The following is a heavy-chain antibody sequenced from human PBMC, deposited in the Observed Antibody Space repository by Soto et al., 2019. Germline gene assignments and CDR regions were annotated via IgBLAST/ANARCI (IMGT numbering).Heavy chain of an antibody. CDR2: IYTSGST. J-gene: IGHJ3*02. D-gene: IGHD2-2*02. Sequence: KPSETLSLTCTVSGGSITYYSWGWIRQPAGKGLEWIGRIYTSGSTNYNPSLKSRVTMSVDTSRNQFSLKLSSVTAADTAVYFCARDIPDDAFDIWGRGTMVTVSS. CDR1: GGSITYYS. V-gene: IGHV4-4*07. CDR3: ARDIPDDAFDI.